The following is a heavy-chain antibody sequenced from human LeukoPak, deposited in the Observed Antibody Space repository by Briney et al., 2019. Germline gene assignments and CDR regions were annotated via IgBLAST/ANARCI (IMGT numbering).Heavy chain of an antibody. CDR1: GFTFSTYA. V-gene: IGHV3-23*01. CDR3: VKGMASGWGYYYYYGMDV. D-gene: IGHD6-19*01. Sequence: PGGSLRLSCAASGFTFSTYAMGWVRQAPGRGLEWVSAISGHGSNTYYADSVKGRFTVSRDNPKNTLYLQMNSLRVEDTAVYYCVKGMASGWGYYYYYGMDVWGQGTTVTVSS. J-gene: IGHJ6*02. CDR2: ISGHGSNT.